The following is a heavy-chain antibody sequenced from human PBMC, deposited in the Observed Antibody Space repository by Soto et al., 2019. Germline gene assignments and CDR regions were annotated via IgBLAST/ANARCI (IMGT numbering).Heavy chain of an antibody. CDR3: ARDRAYDFWSGHHWFDP. D-gene: IGHD3-3*01. J-gene: IGHJ5*02. CDR2: IYYSGST. V-gene: IGHV4-59*01. CDR1: GGSISSYY. Sequence: PSETLTLTCTDSGGSISSYYWSWIRQPPGKGLEWIGYIYYSGSTNYNPSLKSRVTISVDTSKNQFSLKLSSVTAADTAVYYCARDRAYDFWSGHHWFDPWGQGTLVTVSS.